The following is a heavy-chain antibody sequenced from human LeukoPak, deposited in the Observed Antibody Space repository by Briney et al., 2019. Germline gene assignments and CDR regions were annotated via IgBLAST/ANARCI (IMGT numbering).Heavy chain of an antibody. CDR3: LLTGYYLYYFDY. CDR1: GGSISSSSYY. V-gene: IGHV4-39*01. Sequence: PSETLSLTCTVSGGSISSSSYYWGWIRQPPGKGLEWIGSIYYIGSTYYNPSLKSRVTISVDTSKNQFSLKLSSVTAADTAVYYCLLTGYYLYYFDYWGQGTLVTVSS. CDR2: IYYIGST. J-gene: IGHJ4*02. D-gene: IGHD3-9*01.